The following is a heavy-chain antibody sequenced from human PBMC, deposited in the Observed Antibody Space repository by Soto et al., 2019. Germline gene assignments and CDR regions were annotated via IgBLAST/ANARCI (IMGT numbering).Heavy chain of an antibody. Sequence: QVRLVESGGGVVQPGRSLRLSCTASGFSFSSYAMYWFRQPPGKGLEWVAGISHDGINKHYADSVKGRITVSRDNSNNSLDLQLNSLRGEDTAKYYCARDMYSSDYFVKWFEPWGQGTLVTVSS. CDR1: GFSFSSYA. V-gene: IGHV3-30-3*01. CDR2: ISHDGINK. D-gene: IGHD6-19*01. J-gene: IGHJ5*02. CDR3: ARDMYSSDYFVKWFEP.